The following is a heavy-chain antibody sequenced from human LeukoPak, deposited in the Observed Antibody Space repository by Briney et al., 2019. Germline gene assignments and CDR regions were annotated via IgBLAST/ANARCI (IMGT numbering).Heavy chain of an antibody. CDR3: VREGGYDPFEY. J-gene: IGHJ4*02. CDR1: GLTFSSYA. D-gene: IGHD5-12*01. CDR2: ISGGGDST. V-gene: IGHV3-23*01. Sequence: GGSLRLSCAASGLTFSSYAMSWVRQARGKGLEWVSAISGGGDSTYYADSVKGRFTISRDNSKNTLYLQMNSLRAEDTAVYYCVREGGYDPFEYWGQGTLVTVSS.